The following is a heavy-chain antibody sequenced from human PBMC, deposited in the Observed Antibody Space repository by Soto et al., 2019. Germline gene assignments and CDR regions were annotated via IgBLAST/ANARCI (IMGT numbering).Heavy chain of an antibody. CDR2: ISSSSSHI. CDR3: VRERGLSSFYGMDV. J-gene: IGHJ6*02. CDR1: GFTLTSYS. D-gene: IGHD3-10*01. V-gene: IGHV3-21*02. Sequence: EVQLVESGGGLVKPGGSLRLSCAASGFTLTSYSMNWVRQAPGKGLEWVSSISSSSSHIYYADSVKGRFTISRDNARNSVYLQMNSLRAEDTAVYYCVRERGLSSFYGMDVWGQGTTVTDSS.